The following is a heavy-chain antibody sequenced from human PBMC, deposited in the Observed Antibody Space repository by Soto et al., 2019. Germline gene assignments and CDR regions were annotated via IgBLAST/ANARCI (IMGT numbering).Heavy chain of an antibody. CDR2: IYTSGST. V-gene: IGHV4-4*07. D-gene: IGHD6-19*01. Sequence: PSETLSLTCTVSGDSSSRYYWSWVRQSAGKGLEWIGRIYTSGSTTYNPSLESRVTMSLDTSKNQLSLKLNSVTAADTAVYYCARDSVAGAMDVWGQGTTVTVS. CDR3: ARDSVAGAMDV. J-gene: IGHJ6*02. CDR1: GDSSSRYY.